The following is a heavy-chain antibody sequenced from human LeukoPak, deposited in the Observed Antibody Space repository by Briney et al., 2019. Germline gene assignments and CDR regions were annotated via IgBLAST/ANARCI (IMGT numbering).Heavy chain of an antibody. CDR1: GFAFGHYR. CDR2: IRTTDEGAKYA. CDR3: ATDQRYAFDY. J-gene: IGHJ4*02. Sequence: GGSVRLSCAASGFAFGHYRMHWVRQAPGKGLEWISNIRTTDEGAKYAYYADSVKGRVTISRDDGKNTLYLHMNSLRDDDTAVYYCATDQRYAFDYWGQGTLHPVPS. V-gene: IGHV3-48*02. D-gene: IGHD3-9*01.